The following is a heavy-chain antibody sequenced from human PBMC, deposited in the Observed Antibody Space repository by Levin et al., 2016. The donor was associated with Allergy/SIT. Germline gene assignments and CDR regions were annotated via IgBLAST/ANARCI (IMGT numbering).Heavy chain of an antibody. D-gene: IGHD3-9*01. CDR3: ARPGYLAFDI. J-gene: IGHJ3*02. Sequence: PPGKGLEWIGEINHSGSTNYNPSLKSRVTISVDTSKNQFSLKLISVTAADTAVYYCARPGYLAFDIWGQGTMVTVSS. CDR2: INHSGST. V-gene: IGHV4-34*01.